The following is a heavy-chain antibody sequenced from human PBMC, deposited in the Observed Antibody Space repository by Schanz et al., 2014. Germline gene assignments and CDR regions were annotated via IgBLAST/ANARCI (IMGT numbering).Heavy chain of an antibody. J-gene: IGHJ4*02. CDR1: GFGFDDYA. CDR2: IWYDGSNK. Sequence: QVQLVESGGGVVQPGGSLRLSCAASGFGFDDYAMSWVRQAPGKGLEWVAIIWYDGSNKYYADSVKGRFTISRDNARNSLYLQLNSLRVEDSGVYFCAQTRGTFMVPIDNWGQGVRVIVSS. CDR3: AQTRGTFMVPIDN. D-gene: IGHD3-3*02. V-gene: IGHV3-33*03.